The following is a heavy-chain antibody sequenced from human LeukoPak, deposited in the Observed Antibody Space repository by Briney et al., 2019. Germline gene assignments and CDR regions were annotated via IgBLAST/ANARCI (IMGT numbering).Heavy chain of an antibody. D-gene: IGHD4-17*01. V-gene: IGHV1-18*01. J-gene: IGHJ4*02. CDR1: GYTFTSYG. Sequence: ASVKVSCKASGYTFTSYGISWVRQAPGQGLEWMGWISAYNGNTSYAQKLQGRVTMTTDTSTSTAYMELRSLRSDDTAVYYCAREPDYGGAFDYWGQGTLVTVSS. CDR3: AREPDYGGAFDY. CDR2: ISAYNGNT.